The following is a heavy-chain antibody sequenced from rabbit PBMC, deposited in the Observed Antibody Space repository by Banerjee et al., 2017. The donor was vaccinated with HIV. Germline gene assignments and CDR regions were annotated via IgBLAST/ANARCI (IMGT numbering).Heavy chain of an antibody. V-gene: IGHV1S45*01. CDR3: ARSNDWGLEYFHL. D-gene: IGHD4-1*01. CDR1: GFSFNNNYV. J-gene: IGHJ4*01. CDR2: IAAGSSGST. Sequence: QEQLEESGGDLVKPEGSLTLTCTASGFSFNNNYVMCWVRQAPGKGLEWIACIAAGSSGSTYYASWAKGRFTISKTSSTTVTLQMTSLTAADTATYFCARSNDWGLEYFHLWGPGTLVTDS.